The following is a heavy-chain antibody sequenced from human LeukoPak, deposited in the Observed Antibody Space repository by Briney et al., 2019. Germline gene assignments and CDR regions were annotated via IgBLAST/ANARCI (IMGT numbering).Heavy chain of an antibody. J-gene: IGHJ4*02. Sequence: PGGSLRLSCAASGFTFSSYGMHWVRQAPGKGLEWVAFIRYDGSNKYYADSVKGRFTISRDNSKNTLYLQMNSLRAEDTAVYYCARDPPLAGYYYDSSGYSLGYFDYWGQGTLVTVSS. CDR3: ARDPPLAGYYYDSSGYSLGYFDY. CDR2: IRYDGSNK. CDR1: GFTFSSYG. V-gene: IGHV3-30*02. D-gene: IGHD3-22*01.